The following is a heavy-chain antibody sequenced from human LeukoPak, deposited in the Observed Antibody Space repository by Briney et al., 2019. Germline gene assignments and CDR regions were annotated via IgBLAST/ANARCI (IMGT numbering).Heavy chain of an antibody. CDR1: GFTFSSYA. Sequence: PGGSLRLSCAASGFTFSSYAMSWVRQAPGKGLEWVSAISGSGGSTYYADSVKGRFTISRDNSKNTLYLQMNSLRAEDTAVYYCAKGGLGYSSSWYSEEYFDYWGQGTLVTVSS. CDR2: ISGSGGST. CDR3: AKGGLGYSSSWYSEEYFDY. D-gene: IGHD6-13*01. J-gene: IGHJ4*02. V-gene: IGHV3-23*01.